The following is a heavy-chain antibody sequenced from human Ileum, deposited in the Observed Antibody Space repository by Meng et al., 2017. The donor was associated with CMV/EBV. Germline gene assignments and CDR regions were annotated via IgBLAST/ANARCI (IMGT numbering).Heavy chain of an antibody. V-gene: IGHV3-30*02. CDR3: AKVGYCSSTSCYTDRYYYYGMDV. CDR2: IRYDGSNK. Sequence: GESLKISCAASGFTFSSYGMHWVRQAPGKGLEWVAFIRYDGSNKYYADSVKGRFTISRDNSKNTLYLQMNSLRAEDTAVYYCAKVGYCSSTSCYTDRYYYYGMDVWGQGTTVTVSS. D-gene: IGHD2-2*02. J-gene: IGHJ6*02. CDR1: GFTFSSYG.